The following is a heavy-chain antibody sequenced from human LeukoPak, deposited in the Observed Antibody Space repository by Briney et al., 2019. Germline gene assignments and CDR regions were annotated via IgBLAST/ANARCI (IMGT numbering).Heavy chain of an antibody. CDR1: GGSFSGYY. CDR2: INHSGST. D-gene: IGHD6-6*01. V-gene: IGHV4-34*01. CDR3: ARHRLYSSSSDY. Sequence: SETLSLTCAVYGGSFSGYYWSWIRQPPGKGLEWIGEINHSGSTNYNPPLKSRVTISVDTSKNQFSLKLSSVTAADTAVYYCARHRLYSSSSDYWGQGTLVTVSS. J-gene: IGHJ4*02.